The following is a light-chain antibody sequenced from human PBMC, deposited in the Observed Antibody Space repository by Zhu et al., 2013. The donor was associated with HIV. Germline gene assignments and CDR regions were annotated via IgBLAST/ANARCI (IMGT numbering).Light chain of an antibody. V-gene: IGKV4-1*01. CDR3: QEYNSYWT. J-gene: IGKJ1*01. CDR1: QSVLYSSNNKNY. Sequence: DIVMTQSPDSLAVSLGERATINCKSSQSVLYSSNNKNYLAWYQHKPGQPPKLLIYWASTRESGVPDRFSGSGSGTEFTLTISSLQPDDFATYYCQEYNSYWTFGQGTKVEIK. CDR2: WAS.